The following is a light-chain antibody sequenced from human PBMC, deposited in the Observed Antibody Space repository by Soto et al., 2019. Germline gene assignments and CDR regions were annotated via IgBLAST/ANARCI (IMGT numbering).Light chain of an antibody. J-gene: IGLJ3*02. V-gene: IGLV1-44*01. Sequence: QSLLTQPPSASGTPGQRVTISCSGSSSNIGSNTVNWYQQLPGTAPKLLIYSNNQRPSGVPDRFAGSKSGTSASLAISGLQSEDEADYYCAAWDDSLNGQVFGGGTKRTVL. CDR1: SSNIGSNT. CDR3: AAWDDSLNGQV. CDR2: SNN.